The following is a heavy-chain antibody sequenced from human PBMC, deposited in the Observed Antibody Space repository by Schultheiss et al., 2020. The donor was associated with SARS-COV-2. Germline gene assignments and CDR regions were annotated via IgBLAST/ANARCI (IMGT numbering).Heavy chain of an antibody. V-gene: IGHV4-59*08. J-gene: IGHJ3*02. CDR3: ARHSYDILTGYQPHAFDI. CDR1: GGSFSGYY. D-gene: IGHD3-9*01. Sequence: SETLSLTCAVYGGSFSGYYWSWIRQPPGKGLEWIGYIYYSGSTNYNPSLKSRVTISVDTSKNQFSLKLSSVTAADTAVYYCARHSYDILTGYQPHAFDIWGQGTMVTVSS. CDR2: IYYSGST.